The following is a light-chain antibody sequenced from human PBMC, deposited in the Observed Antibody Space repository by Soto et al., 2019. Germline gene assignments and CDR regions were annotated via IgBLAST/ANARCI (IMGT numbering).Light chain of an antibody. Sequence: QLVLTQPPSASGTPGQRVTISCSGSGSNIATNTVNWYQHLPGTAPKLLMYSTNQRPSGVPARFSGSMSGTSASLAISGLQSEDEGDYYCAAWDDSLLAWVFGGGTKLTVL. CDR3: AAWDDSLLAWV. CDR2: STN. V-gene: IGLV1-44*01. J-gene: IGLJ3*02. CDR1: GSNIATNT.